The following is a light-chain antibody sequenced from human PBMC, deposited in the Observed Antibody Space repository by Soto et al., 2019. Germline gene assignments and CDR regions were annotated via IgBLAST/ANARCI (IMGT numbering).Light chain of an antibody. V-gene: IGKV1-9*01. CDR3: QQLNSYSMVT. CDR2: GAS. CDR1: QDISSY. J-gene: IGKJ3*01. Sequence: DIQLTQSPSFLSASVGDRVTITCRASQDISSYLAWYQQKPGKAPNLLIFGASPLQSGVPSRFSGSGSGTEFALTINSLQPQDFATYYCQQLNSYSMVTFGPGTKVDIK.